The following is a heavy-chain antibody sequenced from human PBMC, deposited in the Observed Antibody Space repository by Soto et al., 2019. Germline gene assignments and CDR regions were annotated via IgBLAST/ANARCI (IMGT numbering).Heavy chain of an antibody. CDR1: GGSISSYY. V-gene: IGHV4-4*07. Sequence: QVQLQESGPGLVKPSETLSLTCTVSGGSISSYYWSWIRQPAGKGLEWIGRIYTSGSTNYNPSLKSRVTMSVDTSKNQFSLKLSSVTAADTAVYYCATTAADKRTDAFDIWGQGTMVTVSS. D-gene: IGHD6-13*01. CDR2: IYTSGST. J-gene: IGHJ3*02. CDR3: ATTAADKRTDAFDI.